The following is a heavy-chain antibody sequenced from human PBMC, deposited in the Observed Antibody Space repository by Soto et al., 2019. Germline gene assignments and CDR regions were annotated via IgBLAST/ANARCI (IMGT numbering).Heavy chain of an antibody. Sequence: EVHLVEAGGGLVKPGESLTLSCAASGFTFGSFTLNCVRQAPGKGLEWVSSISSSSAYIYYAESVKGRFTISRDNARSTLYLQMNSLRRDYTAVYFCARDGLTFGGDWGQGTVVAVSS. CDR3: ARDGLTFGGD. V-gene: IGHV3-21*06. D-gene: IGHD3-16*01. CDR2: ISSSSAYI. J-gene: IGHJ4*02. CDR1: GFTFGSFT.